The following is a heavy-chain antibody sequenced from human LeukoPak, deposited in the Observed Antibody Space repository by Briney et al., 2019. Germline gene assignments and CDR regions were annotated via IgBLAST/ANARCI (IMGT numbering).Heavy chain of an antibody. CDR2: IYYSGST. CDR1: GGSIISTSYY. D-gene: IGHD6-19*01. Sequence: SETLSLTCTVSGGSIISTSYYWGWIRQPPGKGLEWIGSIYYSGSTYYNPSLKSRVTISVDTSKNQFSLKLSSVTAEDTAVYYCASQLPVAGNYWGQGTLVTVSS. J-gene: IGHJ4*02. V-gene: IGHV4-39*01. CDR3: ASQLPVAGNY.